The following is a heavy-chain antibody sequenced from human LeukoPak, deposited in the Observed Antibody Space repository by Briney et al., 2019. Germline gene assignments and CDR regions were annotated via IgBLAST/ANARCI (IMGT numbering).Heavy chain of an antibody. CDR3: AKDNWNDVYYYYYGMDV. J-gene: IGHJ6*02. CDR1: GFTFSSYG. Sequence: PGGSLRLSCAASGFTFSSYGMHWVRQAPGKGLEWVAVISYDGSNKYYADSVKGRFTISRDNSKNTLYLQMYSLRAEDTAVYYCAKDNWNDVYYYYYGMDVWGQGTTVTVFS. V-gene: IGHV3-30*18. CDR2: ISYDGSNK. D-gene: IGHD1-20*01.